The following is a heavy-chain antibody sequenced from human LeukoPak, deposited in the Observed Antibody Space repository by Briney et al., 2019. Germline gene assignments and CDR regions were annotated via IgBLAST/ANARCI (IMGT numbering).Heavy chain of an antibody. J-gene: IGHJ4*02. V-gene: IGHV3-9*01. Sequence: PGGCLRLSCAASGFTLDDYAMHWVRQAPGTGLEGVSGISWNSRSIGYADSVKGRFTISKDNAKNSLYLQMNRLRAEGTALYYCAKDAEYDSSGYYFHWGQGALVTVSS. D-gene: IGHD3-22*01. CDR2: ISWNSRSI. CDR1: GFTLDDYA. CDR3: AKDAEYDSSGYYFH.